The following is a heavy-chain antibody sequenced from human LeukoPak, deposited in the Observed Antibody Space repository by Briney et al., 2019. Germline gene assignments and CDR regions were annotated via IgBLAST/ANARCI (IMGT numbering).Heavy chain of an antibody. D-gene: IGHD6-13*01. CDR1: GLTFSDYY. J-gene: IGHJ4*02. V-gene: IGHV3-11*01. CDR3: ARDSSSFYFDY. CDR2: ISSSGSTI. Sequence: GGSPRLSCAASGLTFSDYYMSWIRQAPGKGLEWVSYISSSGSTIYYADSVKGRFTISRDNAKNSLYLQMNSLRAEDTAVYYCARDSSSFYFDYWGQGTLVTVSS.